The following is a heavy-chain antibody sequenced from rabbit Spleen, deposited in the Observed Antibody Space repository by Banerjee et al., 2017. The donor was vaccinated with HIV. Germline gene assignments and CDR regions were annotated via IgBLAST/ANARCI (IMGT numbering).Heavy chain of an antibody. CDR2: IDAGSGRT. CDR3: ARAYASGGGYPLYYGMDL. Sequence: QSLEESGGDLVKPGASLTLTCTASGFSFNNNYYMCWVRQAPGKGLEWIACIDAGSGRTYYASWAKGRFTITRSTSLNTVTLQMTSLTAADTATYFCARAYASGGGYPLYYGMDLWGQGTLVTVS. CDR1: GFSFNNNYY. D-gene: IGHD1-1*01. V-gene: IGHV1S40*01. J-gene: IGHJ6*01.